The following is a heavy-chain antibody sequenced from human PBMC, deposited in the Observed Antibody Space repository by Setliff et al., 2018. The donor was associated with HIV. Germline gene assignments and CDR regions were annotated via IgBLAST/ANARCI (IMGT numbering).Heavy chain of an antibody. J-gene: IGHJ4*02. CDR3: TKRASTGWYGRTAEDY. Sequence: QAGGSLRLSCAASGFTFSSYAMHWVRQAPGKGLEYVSAISSSGGSTYYADSVKGRFTISRDNSKNTLYLQMNSLRAEDTAVYYCTKRASTGWYGRTAEDYWGQGTLVTVSS. CDR2: ISSSGGST. CDR1: GFTFSSYA. V-gene: IGHV3-64*04. D-gene: IGHD6-19*01.